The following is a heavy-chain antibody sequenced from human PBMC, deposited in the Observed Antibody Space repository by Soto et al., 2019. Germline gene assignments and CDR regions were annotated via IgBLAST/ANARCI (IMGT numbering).Heavy chain of an antibody. Sequence: QVQLVQSGAEVKKPGSSVKVSCKASEGTFSSYSISWVRQAPGQGLEWMGGSIPIFRTANYAQKFQGRVTITADESTSTVYMELSSLRSEDTAVYYCARGGQHRKASYYYDMDVWGQGTTVTVSS. CDR1: EGTFSSYS. J-gene: IGHJ6*01. D-gene: IGHD6-13*01. CDR2: SIPIFRTA. V-gene: IGHV1-69*01. CDR3: ARGGQHRKASYYYDMDV.